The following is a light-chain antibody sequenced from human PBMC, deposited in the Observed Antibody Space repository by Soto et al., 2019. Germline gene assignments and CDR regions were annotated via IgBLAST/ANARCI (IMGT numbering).Light chain of an antibody. Sequence: QSVLTQPASVSGSPGQSVAISCTGTSSDVGGYNYVSWYQQHPGKAPKLMIQDVSNRPSGVSDRFSASKSGNTASLTISGLQAEDEADYYCSSFTNSTTLVFGGGTQLTVL. CDR1: SSDVGGYNY. CDR3: SSFTNSTTLV. V-gene: IGLV2-14*01. J-gene: IGLJ3*02. CDR2: DVS.